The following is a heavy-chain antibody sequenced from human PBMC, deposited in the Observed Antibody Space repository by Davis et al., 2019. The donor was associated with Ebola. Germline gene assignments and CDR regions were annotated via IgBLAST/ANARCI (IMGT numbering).Heavy chain of an antibody. CDR1: GGSISSHH. D-gene: IGHD2-2*01. Sequence: PSETLSLTCNVAGGSISSHHWSWIRQPPGKGLEWIGYIYYSGSTKYNPSLKSRVTISMDTSKNQFSLKLTSVTAADTALYYCARVSGGCSRTSCFLDDWSQGTLVTVSS. V-gene: IGHV4-59*11. CDR3: ARVSGGCSRTSCFLDD. J-gene: IGHJ4*02. CDR2: IYYSGST.